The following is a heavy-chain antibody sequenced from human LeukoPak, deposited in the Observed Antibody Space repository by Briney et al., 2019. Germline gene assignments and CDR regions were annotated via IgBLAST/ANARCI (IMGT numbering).Heavy chain of an antibody. CDR1: GFTFSTYD. CDR3: ARRINYGSDY. CDR2: ISIDGNIK. D-gene: IGHD4-17*01. Sequence: GGSLRLSCAGSGFTFSTYDMHWVRQAPGKGLEWVAVISIDGNIKYYADSVKGRFTISRDNSKNTLTLQMNSLRDEDTAVYYCARRINYGSDYWGQGTLVTVSS. J-gene: IGHJ4*02. V-gene: IGHV3-30*03.